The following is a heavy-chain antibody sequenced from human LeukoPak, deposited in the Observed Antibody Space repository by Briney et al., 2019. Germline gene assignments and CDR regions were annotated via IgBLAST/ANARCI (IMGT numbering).Heavy chain of an antibody. Sequence: SETLSLTCTVSGGSISSYYWSWIRQPPGKGLEWSGYIYYSGSTNYNPSLKSRVTISVDTSKNQFSLKLSSVTAADTAVYYCARGVYIAAAQYAYWGQGTLLTVSS. CDR2: IYYSGST. V-gene: IGHV4-59*01. D-gene: IGHD6-13*01. J-gene: IGHJ4*02. CDR1: GGSISSYY. CDR3: ARGVYIAAAQYAY.